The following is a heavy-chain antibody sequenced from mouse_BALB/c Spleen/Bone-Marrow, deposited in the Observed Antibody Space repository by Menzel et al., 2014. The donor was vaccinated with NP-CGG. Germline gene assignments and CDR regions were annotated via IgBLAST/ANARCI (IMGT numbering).Heavy chain of an antibody. CDR1: GYAFSRSW. Sequence: VQLVESGPELVKPGASVKISCKASGYAFSRSWMNWVKQRPGQGLERIGRIYPGDGDTNYNGKFRGKATLTADKSSSTDFMRLSSLTSVVSSVSFCARSQSKTGSGVAYWGQGTLVTVSA. J-gene: IGHJ3*01. CDR2: IYPGDGDT. V-gene: IGHV1-82*01. CDR3: ARSQSKTGSGVAY. D-gene: IGHD4-1*01.